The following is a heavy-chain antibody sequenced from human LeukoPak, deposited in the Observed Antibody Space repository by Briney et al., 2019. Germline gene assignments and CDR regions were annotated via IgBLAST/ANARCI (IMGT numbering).Heavy chain of an antibody. Sequence: GGSLRLSCAASGFTFSSNWMHWVRQAPGKGLVWVSRINEDGSTTNYANSVKGRSTIFRDNAKNTLYLQMNSLRAEDTAVYYCVRDLGGRSGHWGQGTLVTVSS. CDR2: INEDGSTT. CDR3: VRDLGGRSGH. J-gene: IGHJ4*02. V-gene: IGHV3-74*01. CDR1: GFTFSSNW. D-gene: IGHD1-26*01.